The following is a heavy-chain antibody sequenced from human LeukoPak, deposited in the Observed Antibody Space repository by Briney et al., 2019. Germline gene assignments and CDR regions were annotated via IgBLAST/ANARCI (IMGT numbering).Heavy chain of an antibody. CDR1: GFTFSSYG. CDR3: TKERQIQLWLANDAFDI. CDR2: ISYDGSNK. Sequence: PGRSLRLSCAASGFTFSSYGMHWVRQAPGKGLEWVAVISYDGSNKFYAESLKGRFSISRDNSKNTLYLQLSSLRAEDMAVYYCTKERQIQLWLANDAFDIWGQGTMVTVSS. J-gene: IGHJ3*02. V-gene: IGHV3-30*18. D-gene: IGHD5-18*01.